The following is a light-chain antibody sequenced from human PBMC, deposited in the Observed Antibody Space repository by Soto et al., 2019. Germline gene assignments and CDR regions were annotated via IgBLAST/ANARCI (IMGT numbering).Light chain of an antibody. CDR3: QQYDNRPLR. V-gene: IGKV1-33*01. CDR2: DAS. J-gene: IGKJ3*01. Sequence: DIQMTQSPSSLSASVGDRVTITCQASQDISNYLNWYQQKPGKAPKLLIYDASNLETGVPSMFSGSGSGTDFTFTISSLQPEDSATYYCQQYDNRPLRIGPGTKVDIK. CDR1: QDISNY.